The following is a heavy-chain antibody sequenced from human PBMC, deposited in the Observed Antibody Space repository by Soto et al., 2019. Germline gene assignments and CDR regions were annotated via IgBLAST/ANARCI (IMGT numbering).Heavy chain of an antibody. D-gene: IGHD7-27*01. CDR2: ISSSSSYI. J-gene: IGHJ4*02. CDR3: ARDTGDQGGRDY. CDR1: GFTFSSYS. V-gene: IGHV3-21*01. Sequence: GGSLRLSCAASGFTFSSYSMNWVRQAPGKGLEWVSSISSSSSYIYYADSVKGRFTISRDNAKNSLYLQMNSLRAEDTAVYYCARDTGDQGGRDYWGQGTLVTVSS.